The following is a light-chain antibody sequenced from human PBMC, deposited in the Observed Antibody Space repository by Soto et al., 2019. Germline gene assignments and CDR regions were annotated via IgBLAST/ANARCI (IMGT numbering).Light chain of an antibody. Sequence: VLKHPPATLSMFQTYTATLSFRASQSINSNLAWYQQQPGQAPRLLIYGASTRATAVPDRFSGSGSGTDFTLTITSLQSDDFAVYFCQQDSDWTVTFGQGTRLEIK. CDR1: QSINSN. J-gene: IGKJ5*01. V-gene: IGKV3-15*01. CDR2: GAS. CDR3: QQDSDWTVT.